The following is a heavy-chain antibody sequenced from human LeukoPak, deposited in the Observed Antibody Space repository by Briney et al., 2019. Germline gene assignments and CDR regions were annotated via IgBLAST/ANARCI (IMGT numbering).Heavy chain of an antibody. J-gene: IGHJ4*02. Sequence: SETLSLTCTVSGGSISSHYWSWIRQPPGKGLEWIGYIYYSGSTNYNPSLKSRVTISVDTSKNQFSLKLSSVTAADTAVYYCARAGKLLRYHFDYWGQGTLVTVSS. CDR3: ARAGKLLRYHFDY. CDR1: GGSISSHY. CDR2: IYYSGST. D-gene: IGHD1-26*01. V-gene: IGHV4-59*11.